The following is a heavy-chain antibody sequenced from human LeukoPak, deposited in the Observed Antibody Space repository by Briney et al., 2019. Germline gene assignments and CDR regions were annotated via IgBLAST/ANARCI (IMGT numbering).Heavy chain of an antibody. CDR2: IYYSGST. J-gene: IGHJ3*02. V-gene: IGHV4-59*08. Sequence: PSETLSLTCTVSGVSISSYYWSWIRQPPGKGLEWIGYIYYSGSTNYNPSLKSRVTISVDTSKNQFSLKLSSVTAADTAVYYCARQLVRGVITDAFDIWGQGTMVTVSS. D-gene: IGHD3-10*01. CDR3: ARQLVRGVITDAFDI. CDR1: GVSISSYY.